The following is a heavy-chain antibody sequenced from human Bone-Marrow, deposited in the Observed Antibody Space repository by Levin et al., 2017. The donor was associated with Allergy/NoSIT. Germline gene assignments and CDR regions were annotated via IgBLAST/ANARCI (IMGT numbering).Heavy chain of an antibody. J-gene: IGHJ3*02. Sequence: RTGGSLRLSCKASGYTFTSYGISWVRQAPGQGLEWMGWISAYNGNTNYAQKLQGRVTMTTDTSTSTAYMELRSLRSDDTAVYYCARVAVVTLPRAFDIWGQGTMVTVSS. CDR3: ARVAVVTLPRAFDI. V-gene: IGHV1-18*01. D-gene: IGHD4-23*01. CDR1: GYTFTSYG. CDR2: ISAYNGNT.